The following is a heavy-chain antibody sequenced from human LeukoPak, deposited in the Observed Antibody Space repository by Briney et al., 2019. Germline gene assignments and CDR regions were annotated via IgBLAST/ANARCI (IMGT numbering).Heavy chain of an antibody. CDR2: IKQDGSEK. CDR1: GSTVSSYW. Sequence: PGGSLRLACAASGSTVSSYWMSWVRQAPGKGLEWVANIKQDGSEKYYVDSVKGRFTISRDNAKNSLYLQMNSLRAEDTAVYYCARDGRYNWNERFDYWGQGTLVTVSS. J-gene: IGHJ4*02. D-gene: IGHD1-20*01. CDR3: ARDGRYNWNERFDY. V-gene: IGHV3-7*05.